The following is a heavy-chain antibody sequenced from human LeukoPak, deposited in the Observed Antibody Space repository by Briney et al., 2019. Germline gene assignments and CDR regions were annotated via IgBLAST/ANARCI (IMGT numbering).Heavy chain of an antibody. V-gene: IGHV3-74*01. J-gene: IGHJ6*03. Sequence: GGSLGLSCAASGFTFSSYWMHWVRQAPGKGLVWVSRINSDGSSTSYADSVKGRFTISRDNAKNTLYLQMNSLRAEDTAVYYCARDQPTYYDFWSGYYNHMDVWGKGTTVTVSS. D-gene: IGHD3-3*01. CDR1: GFTFSSYW. CDR2: INSDGSST. CDR3: ARDQPTYYDFWSGYYNHMDV.